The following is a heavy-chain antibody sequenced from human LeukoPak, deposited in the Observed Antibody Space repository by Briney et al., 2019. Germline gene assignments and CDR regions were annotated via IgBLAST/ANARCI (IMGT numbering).Heavy chain of an antibody. CDR2: ISSGANKM. CDR1: GSTFSSYE. D-gene: IGHD6-13*01. CDR3: ARQAAGGTWFFDY. J-gene: IGHJ4*02. V-gene: IGHV3-48*03. Sequence: GGSLRLSCAASGSTFSSYEMNWVRQAPGKGLEWVSYISSGANKMYYAESAKGRFSISRDNAKNSLYLQMNSLRAEDTAVYYCARQAAGGTWFFDYWGQGTLVTVSS.